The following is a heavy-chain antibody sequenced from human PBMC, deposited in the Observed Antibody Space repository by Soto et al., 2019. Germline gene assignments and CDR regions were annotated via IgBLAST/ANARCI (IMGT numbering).Heavy chain of an antibody. CDR3: ARGLRTGNYGMDV. D-gene: IGHD2-15*01. CDR1: GGTFDNYA. V-gene: IGHV1-69*13. CDR2: IIPMFETV. Sequence: SVKVSCKASGGTFDNYAVSWVRQAPGQGLEWMGGIIPMFETVNYAQRFQGRLTIAADESTSTAYMELTSLTSADTAIYFCARGLRTGNYGMDVWDQGTTVTVSS. J-gene: IGHJ6*02.